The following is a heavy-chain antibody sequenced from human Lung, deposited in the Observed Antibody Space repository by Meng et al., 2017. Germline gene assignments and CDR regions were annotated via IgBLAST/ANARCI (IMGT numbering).Heavy chain of an antibody. D-gene: IGHD1-26*01. J-gene: IGHJ4*02. V-gene: IGHV4-4*02. CDR1: GCSISSRTA. Sequence: VRPSGTLSLRCSVFGCSISSRTAWSWVRQAQGKGLEWFVEIFHSGSTNSNPPLESRVNISVDKSKNQFSLKVYSVTAADTATYYCARFDISSSGRGDYWGQGTLVTVSS. CDR3: ARFDISSSGRGDY. CDR2: IFHSGST.